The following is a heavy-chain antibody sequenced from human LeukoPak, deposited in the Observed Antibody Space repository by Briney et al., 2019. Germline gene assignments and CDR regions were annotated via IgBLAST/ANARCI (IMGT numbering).Heavy chain of an antibody. CDR2: IIPIFGTA. V-gene: IGHV1-69*01. CDR1: GGTFSSYA. J-gene: IGHJ3*02. Sequence: SVKVSCKASGGTFSSYAISWVRQAPGQGLEWMGGIIPIFGTANYAQKFQGRVTITADESTSTAYMELSSLRSEDTAVYYCAVVRRDGYNHDAFDIWGQGTMVTVSS. CDR3: AVVRRDGYNHDAFDI. D-gene: IGHD5-24*01.